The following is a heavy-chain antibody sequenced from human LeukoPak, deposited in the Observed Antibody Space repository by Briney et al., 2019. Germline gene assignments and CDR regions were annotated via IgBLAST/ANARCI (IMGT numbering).Heavy chain of an antibody. CDR1: GFTFSSYW. D-gene: IGHD3-22*01. CDR3: SRSAYYDGSGNYYDY. V-gene: IGHV3-74*01. J-gene: IGHJ4*02. CDR2: ISDGGSTT. Sequence: GGSLRLSCAASGFTFSSYWMHWVRQAPGKGLVWVSRISDGGSTTTYADSVKGRFTISRDNAKNTLYLQMNGLRAEDTAVYYCSRSAYYDGSGNYYDYWGQGTPVTVSS.